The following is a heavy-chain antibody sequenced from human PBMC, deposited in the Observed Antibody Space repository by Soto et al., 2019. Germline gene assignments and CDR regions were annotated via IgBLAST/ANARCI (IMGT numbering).Heavy chain of an antibody. CDR3: ADLFAGFDI. CDR2: ITSDGSSA. Sequence: EVQVVESGGDLVQPGGSLRLSCVASGFTFSNYWMHWVRQAPGKGLVWVAHITSDGSSATYADSVKGRFTIYRDNAKNTLYLQMNSLRVEDTAIYYCADLFAGFDIWGQGSVVTVSS. CDR1: GFTFSNYW. J-gene: IGHJ3*02. V-gene: IGHV3-74*01.